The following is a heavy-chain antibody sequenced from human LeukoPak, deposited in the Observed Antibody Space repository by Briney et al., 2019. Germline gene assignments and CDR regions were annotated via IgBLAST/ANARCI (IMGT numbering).Heavy chain of an antibody. CDR1: GFTFSGSA. CDR2: IRSKADNYAT. D-gene: IGHD3-22*01. V-gene: IGHV3-73*01. Sequence: GGSLRLSCVVSGFTFSGSAVHWVRQASGKGLEWVGRIRSKADNYATAYAASVKGRFTISRDDSKNTAYLQMNSLKTEDTAVYYCTGDNFDSSVKFDYWGQGTLVTVSS. J-gene: IGHJ4*02. CDR3: TGDNFDSSVKFDY.